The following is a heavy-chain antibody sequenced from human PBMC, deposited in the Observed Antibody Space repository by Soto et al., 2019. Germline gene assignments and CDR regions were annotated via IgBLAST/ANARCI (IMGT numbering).Heavy chain of an antibody. CDR2: ISYDGSNK. CDR1: GFTFSSYA. Sequence: PGGSLRLSCAASGFTFSSYAMHWVRQAPGKGLEWVAVISYDGSNKYYADSVKGRFTISRDNSKNTLYLQMNSLRAEDTAVYYCARASIAVYYFDYWGQGT. D-gene: IGHD6-19*01. CDR3: ARASIAVYYFDY. J-gene: IGHJ4*02. V-gene: IGHV3-30-3*01.